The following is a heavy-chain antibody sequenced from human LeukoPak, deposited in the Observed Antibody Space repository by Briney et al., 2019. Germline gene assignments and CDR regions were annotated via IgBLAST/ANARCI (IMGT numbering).Heavy chain of an antibody. CDR3: AKDSGWYYMDV. CDR1: GFTFSSYS. J-gene: IGHJ6*03. D-gene: IGHD6-19*01. CDR2: ISSSSSYI. V-gene: IGHV3-21*01. Sequence: GGSLRLSCAASGFTFSSYSMNWVRQAPGKGLEWVSSISSSSSYIYYADSVKGRFTISRDNAKNSLYVQMNSLRAEDTAVYYCAKDSGWYYMDVWGKGTTVTVSS.